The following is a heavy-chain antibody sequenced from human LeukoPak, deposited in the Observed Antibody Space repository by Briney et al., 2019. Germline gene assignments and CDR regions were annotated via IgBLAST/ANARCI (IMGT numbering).Heavy chain of an antibody. D-gene: IGHD3-3*01. V-gene: IGHV4-34*01. CDR2: INHSGST. CDR3: ARALSLRFLDK. Sequence: SETLSLTCAVYGGSFSGYYWSWIRQPPGKGLEWIGEINHSGSTNYNPSHKSRVTISVDTSKNQFSLKLSSVTAADTAVYYCARALSLRFLDKWGQGTLVTVSS. J-gene: IGHJ4*02. CDR1: GGSFSGYY.